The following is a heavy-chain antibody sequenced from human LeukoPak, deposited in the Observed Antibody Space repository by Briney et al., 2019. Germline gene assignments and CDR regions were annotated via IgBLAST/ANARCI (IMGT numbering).Heavy chain of an antibody. CDR3: ARTRGKGYNDY. V-gene: IGHV4-34*01. J-gene: IGHJ4*02. CDR1: GGSFSGYY. D-gene: IGHD5-24*01. CDR2: INHSGST. Sequence: TSETLSLTCAVYGGSFSGYYWSWIRQPPGKGLEWIGEINHSGSTNYNPSLKSRVTISVDTSKNQFSLKLSSVTAADTAVYYCARTRGKGYNDYWGQGTPVTVSS.